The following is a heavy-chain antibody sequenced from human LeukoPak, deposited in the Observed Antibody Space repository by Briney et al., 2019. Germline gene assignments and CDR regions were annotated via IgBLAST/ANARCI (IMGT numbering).Heavy chain of an antibody. Sequence: PGGSLRLSCAVSGFTVSGNYMSWVRQAPGKGLEWVSLIYSGGTTYYADSVKGRFTISRDNSKNTLYLQMNSLRSEDTAVYYCAKRSGINYGYFDSWGQGTLVTVSS. CDR2: IYSGGTT. J-gene: IGHJ4*02. CDR1: GFTVSGNY. CDR3: AKRSGINYGYFDS. D-gene: IGHD1-26*01. V-gene: IGHV3-53*01.